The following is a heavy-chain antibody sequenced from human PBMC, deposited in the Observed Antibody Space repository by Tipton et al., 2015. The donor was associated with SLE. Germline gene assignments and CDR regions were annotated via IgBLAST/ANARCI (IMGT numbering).Heavy chain of an antibody. V-gene: IGHV3-74*01. Sequence: SLRLSCAASGFTFSKFWMHWFRQVPGKGLEWVSRIDHDGSGTSYADSVEDRFTISRDNTKKTLYLQMNSLRAEDTAVYYCARAVADWGWLVVYWGRGTQVTVSS. CDR2: IDHDGSGT. J-gene: IGHJ4*02. CDR1: GFTFSKFW. CDR3: ARAVADWGWLVVY. D-gene: IGHD6-19*01.